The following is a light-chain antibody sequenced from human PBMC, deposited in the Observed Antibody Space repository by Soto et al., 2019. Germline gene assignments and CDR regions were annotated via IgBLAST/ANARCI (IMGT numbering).Light chain of an antibody. V-gene: IGLV2-14*03. Sequence: QSVLTQPASVSGSPGQSFTISCTGTSSDVGAYHSVSWYQQHPGKAPKLIIFDVSNRPSGVSNRFSGSKSGNTASLTISGLKAEDEADYYCSSFTDTGTVMFGGGTKVTVL. CDR3: SSFTDTGTVM. J-gene: IGLJ3*02. CDR1: SSDVGAYHS. CDR2: DVS.